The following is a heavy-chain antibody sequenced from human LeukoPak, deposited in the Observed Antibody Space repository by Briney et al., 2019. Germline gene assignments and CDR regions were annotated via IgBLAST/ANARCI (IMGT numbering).Heavy chain of an antibody. Sequence: ASVKVSCKASGYTFTGYYMHWVRQAPGQGLEWMGWINPNSGGTNYAQKFQGRVTMTRDTSISTAYMELSRLRSDDTAVYYCARDLRVITSGGAIAQAPNYWGQGTLVTVSS. CDR1: GYTFTGYY. J-gene: IGHJ4*02. CDR2: INPNSGGT. CDR3: ARDLRVITSGGAIAQAPNY. D-gene: IGHD3-16*02. V-gene: IGHV1-2*02.